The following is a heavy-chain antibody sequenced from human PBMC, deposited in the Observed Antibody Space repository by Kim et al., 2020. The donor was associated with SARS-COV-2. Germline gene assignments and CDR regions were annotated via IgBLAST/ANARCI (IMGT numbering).Heavy chain of an antibody. V-gene: IGHV3-23*01. CDR2: ISGSGGST. J-gene: IGHJ6*02. Sequence: GGSLRLSCAASGFTFSSYAMSWVRQAPGKGLEWVSAISGSGGSTYYADSVKGRFTISRDNSKNTLYLQMNSLRAEDTAVYYCANYKRIAGDMQHGYYYYYGMDVWGQGTTVTVSS. CDR3: ANYKRIAGDMQHGYYYYYGMDV. CDR1: GFTFSSYA. D-gene: IGHD2-21*01.